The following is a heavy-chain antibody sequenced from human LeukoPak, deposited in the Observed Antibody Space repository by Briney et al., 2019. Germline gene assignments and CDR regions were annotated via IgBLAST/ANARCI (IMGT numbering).Heavy chain of an antibody. CDR3: ARGKWELLRHDAFDI. CDR2: ISSSGSTI. J-gene: IGHJ3*02. D-gene: IGHD1-26*01. V-gene: IGHV3-11*01. CDR1: GFTFSDYY. Sequence: PGGSLRLSCAASGFTFSDYYMSWIRQAPGKGLEWVSYISSSGSTISYADSVKGRFTISRDNAKNSLYLQMNSLRAEDTAMYYCARGKWELLRHDAFDIWGQGTMVTVSS.